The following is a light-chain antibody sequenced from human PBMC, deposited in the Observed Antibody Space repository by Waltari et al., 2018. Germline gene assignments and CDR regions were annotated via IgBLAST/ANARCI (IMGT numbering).Light chain of an antibody. Sequence: QSVLTQPPSVSGAPGQRVTISCTGSSSNIGAGYDVHWYQQFPGTAPKLLIYHNSNRPSGVPDRLSGSKSGTSASLAITGLLAEDEADYYCQSFDSSLNAVLFGGGTKLTVL. V-gene: IGLV1-40*01. CDR1: SSNIGAGYD. J-gene: IGLJ2*01. CDR3: QSFDSSLNAVL. CDR2: HNS.